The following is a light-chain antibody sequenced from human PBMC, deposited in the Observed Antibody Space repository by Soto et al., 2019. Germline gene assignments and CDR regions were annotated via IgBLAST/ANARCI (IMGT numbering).Light chain of an antibody. V-gene: IGLV1-47*01. CDR3: AAWDDSLSGYV. CDR1: SSNIGSNS. CDR2: RNN. J-gene: IGLJ1*01. Sequence: QSVLTQPPSASGTPGQRVTISCSGSSSNIGSNSVYWYQQLPGTAPKLLIYRNNQRPSGVPDRFSGSKSGTSASLAISGLRSEYEADYYCAAWDDSLSGYVFGTGTKLTVL.